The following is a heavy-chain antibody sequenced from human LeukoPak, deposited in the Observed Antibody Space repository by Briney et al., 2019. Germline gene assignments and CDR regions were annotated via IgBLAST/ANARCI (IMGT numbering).Heavy chain of an antibody. V-gene: IGHV4-39*07. CDR1: GGSVSSSSYY. CDR3: ARAYCSSTSCWFDY. D-gene: IGHD2-2*01. J-gene: IGHJ4*02. Sequence: SETLSLTCTVSGGSVSSSSYYWGWIRQPPGKGLEWIGSIYYSGSTYYNPSLKSRVTISVDTSKNQFSLKLSSVTAADTAVYYCARAYCSSTSCWFDYWGQGTLVTVSS. CDR2: IYYSGST.